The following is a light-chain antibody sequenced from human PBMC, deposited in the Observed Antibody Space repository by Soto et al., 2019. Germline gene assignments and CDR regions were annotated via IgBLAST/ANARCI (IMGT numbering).Light chain of an antibody. CDR1: QSVSSN. V-gene: IGKV3-15*01. CDR2: GAS. CDR3: LQDINYPWK. Sequence: EIVMTQSPATLSVSPGEIATLSCRASQSVSSNLAWYQQKPGQAPRLLIYGASTRASGIPARFSGSGSGTEFTLTISSLQPEDSATYYCLQDINYPWKCGQGTKGDIK. J-gene: IGKJ1*01.